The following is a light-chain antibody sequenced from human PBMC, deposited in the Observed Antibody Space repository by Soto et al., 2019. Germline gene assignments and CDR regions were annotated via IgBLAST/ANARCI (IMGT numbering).Light chain of an antibody. CDR1: QSISSW. Sequence: DIQMTQSPSTLSASVGDRVTITCRASQSISSWLAWYQQKPGKAPKLLVYKASSLESGVPSRFSGSGSGTQFTLTISRLQPDDFATYYCQQYNSYSYTFGQGTKVDIK. J-gene: IGKJ2*01. CDR3: QQYNSYSYT. V-gene: IGKV1-5*03. CDR2: KAS.